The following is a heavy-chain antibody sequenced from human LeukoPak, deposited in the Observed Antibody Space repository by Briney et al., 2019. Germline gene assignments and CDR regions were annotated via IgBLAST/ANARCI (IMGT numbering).Heavy chain of an antibody. J-gene: IGHJ4*02. CDR2: IWYDGSNE. V-gene: IGHV3-33*01. D-gene: IGHD6-13*01. Sequence: GGSLRLSCAVSGFTFRNAGMNWVRQAPGKGREWVAIIWYDGSNEYYGDSVKVRFIISRDDSRNTLYLQMNSLRAEDTAVYFCGRERGAYSTSWNDYWGQGTLVTVSS. CDR3: GRERGAYSTSWNDY. CDR1: GFTFRNAG.